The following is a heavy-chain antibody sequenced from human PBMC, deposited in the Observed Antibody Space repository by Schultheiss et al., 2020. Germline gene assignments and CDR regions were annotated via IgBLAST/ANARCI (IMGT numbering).Heavy chain of an antibody. D-gene: IGHD2-2*01. J-gene: IGHJ4*02. Sequence: GESLKISCAASGFTFSSYAMSWVRQAPGKGLEYVSAISSNGGSTYYANSVKGRFTISRDNSKNTLFLQMNSLRAEDTAVYYCARRAAASTWLYYFDYWGQGTLVTVSS. CDR2: ISSNGGST. CDR1: GFTFSSYA. V-gene: IGHV3-64*01. CDR3: ARRAAASTWLYYFDY.